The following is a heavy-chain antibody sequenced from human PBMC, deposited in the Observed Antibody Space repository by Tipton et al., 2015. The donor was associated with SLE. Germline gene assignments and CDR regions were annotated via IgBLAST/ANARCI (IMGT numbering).Heavy chain of an antibody. CDR2: IYYSGST. D-gene: IGHD1-26*01. CDR1: GGSISSGGYY. J-gene: IGHJ4*02. Sequence: LRLSCTVSGGSISSGGYYWSWIRQHPGKGLEWIGYIYYSGSTYYNPSLKSRVTISVDTSKNQFSLKLSSVTAADTAVYYCAREGPFVGAMGHWGQGTLVTVSS. CDR3: AREGPFVGAMGH. V-gene: IGHV4-31*02.